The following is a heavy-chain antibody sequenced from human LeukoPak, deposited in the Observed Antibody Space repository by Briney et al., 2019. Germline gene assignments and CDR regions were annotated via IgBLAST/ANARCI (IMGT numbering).Heavy chain of an antibody. CDR1: GYSFTTYW. CDR3: TRSPRDGYHDAFDI. CDR2: IYPGDSET. V-gene: IGHV5-51*01. J-gene: IGHJ3*02. Sequence: GESLKISCKGSGYSFTTYWIAWVRQMPGEGLEWMGIIYPGDSETRYSPSFQGQATISADKSITTAYLQWGSLKASDTAMHYCTRSPRDGYHDAFDIWGQGTMVTVFS. D-gene: IGHD5-24*01.